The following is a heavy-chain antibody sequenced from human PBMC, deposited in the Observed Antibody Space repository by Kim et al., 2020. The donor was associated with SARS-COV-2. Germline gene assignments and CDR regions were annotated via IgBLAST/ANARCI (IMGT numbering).Heavy chain of an antibody. V-gene: IGHV3-30*18. J-gene: IGHJ4*02. CDR2: ISYDGSNK. CDR1: GFTFSSYG. Sequence: GGSLRLSCAASGFTFSSYGMHWVRQAPGKGLEWVAVISYDGSNKYYADSVKGRFTISRDKSKNTLYLQMNSLRAEDTAVYYCAKEGQVAVTGTALDYWGQGTLVTVSS. CDR3: AKEGQVAVTGTALDY. D-gene: IGHD6-19*01.